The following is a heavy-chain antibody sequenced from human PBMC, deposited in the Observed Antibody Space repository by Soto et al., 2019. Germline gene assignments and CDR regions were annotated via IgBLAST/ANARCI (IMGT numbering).Heavy chain of an antibody. CDR3: ARDQTTGDWFDA. Sequence: GSLRLSCGASGFDFSNYWMHWVRQAPGKGLVWVSRINGDGSDIKYADSVKGRFTISRDNAKNTVYLQMNSLRADDTAVYYCARDQTTGDWFDAWGQGALVTGSS. CDR2: INGDGSDI. V-gene: IGHV3-74*03. D-gene: IGHD4-17*01. CDR1: GFDFSNYW. J-gene: IGHJ5*02.